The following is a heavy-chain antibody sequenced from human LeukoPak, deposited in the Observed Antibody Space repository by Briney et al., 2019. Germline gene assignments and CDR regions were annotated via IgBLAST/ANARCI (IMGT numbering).Heavy chain of an antibody. J-gene: IGHJ4*02. V-gene: IGHV3-23*01. D-gene: IGHD3-10*01. CDR3: AKDIGSWFGELLGYFDY. CDR2: ISGSGGST. Sequence: GGSLRLSCAASGFTFRNYAMTWVRQAPGKGPEWVSAISGSGGSTYYADSVKGRFTISRDNSKNTLYLQMNSLRAEDTAVYYCAKDIGSWFGELLGYFDYWGQGTLVTVSS. CDR1: GFTFRNYA.